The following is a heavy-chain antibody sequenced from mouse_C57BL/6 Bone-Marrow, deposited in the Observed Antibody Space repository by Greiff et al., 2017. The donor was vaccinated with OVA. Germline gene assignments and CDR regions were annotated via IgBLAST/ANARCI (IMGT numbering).Heavy chain of an antibody. CDR3: ARTPITTVVATHWYFDV. Sequence: VKLMESGPGLVQPSQSLSITCTVSGFSLTSYGVHWVRQSPGKGLEWLGVIWSGGSTDYNAAFISRLSISTDNSKSQVFFKMNSLQADDTAIYYCARTPITTVVATHWYFDVWGTGTTVTVSS. D-gene: IGHD1-1*01. V-gene: IGHV2-2*01. CDR1: GFSLTSYG. J-gene: IGHJ1*03. CDR2: IWSGGST.